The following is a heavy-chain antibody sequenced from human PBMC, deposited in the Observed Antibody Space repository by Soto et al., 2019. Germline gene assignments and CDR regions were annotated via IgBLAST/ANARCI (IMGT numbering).Heavy chain of an antibody. Sequence: GGSLRLSCAASGFTFSSYGMHWVRQAPGKGLEWVAVISYDGSNKYYADSVKGRFTISRDNSKNTLYLQMNSLRAEDTAVYYCARDMRLLWFGEPSYYYGMDVWGQGTTVTVSS. CDR3: ARDMRLLWFGEPSYYYGMDV. J-gene: IGHJ6*02. CDR2: ISYDGSNK. D-gene: IGHD3-10*01. V-gene: IGHV3-30-3*01. CDR1: GFTFSSYG.